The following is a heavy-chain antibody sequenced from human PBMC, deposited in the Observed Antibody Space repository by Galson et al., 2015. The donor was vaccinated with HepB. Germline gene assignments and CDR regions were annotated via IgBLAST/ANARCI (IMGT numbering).Heavy chain of an antibody. J-gene: IGHJ4*02. Sequence: SLRLSCAASGFTFSSYGMHWVRQAPGKGLEWVAVISYDGSNKYYADSVKGRFTISRDNSKNTLYLQMNSLRAEDTAVYYCAYGAIGFDYWGQGTLVTVSS. CDR1: GFTFSSYG. V-gene: IGHV3-30*03. D-gene: IGHD3-16*02. CDR2: ISYDGSNK. CDR3: AYGAIGFDY.